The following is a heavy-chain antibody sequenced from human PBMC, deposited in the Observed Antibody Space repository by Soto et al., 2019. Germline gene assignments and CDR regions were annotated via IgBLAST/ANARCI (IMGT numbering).Heavy chain of an antibody. V-gene: IGHV3-30*04. D-gene: IGHD5-12*01. Sequence: QVQLVESGGGVVQPGGSLRLSCAASGFTFSNYAMHCVRQAPGKGLEWLAVISYDGRTEYYADSVKGRCTFSRDNSKNTLSLQMNSLGPEDTAVYYCARDPGDTGYTMDVWGQGTTVTVSS. J-gene: IGHJ6*02. CDR3: ARDPGDTGYTMDV. CDR1: GFTFSNYA. CDR2: ISYDGRTE.